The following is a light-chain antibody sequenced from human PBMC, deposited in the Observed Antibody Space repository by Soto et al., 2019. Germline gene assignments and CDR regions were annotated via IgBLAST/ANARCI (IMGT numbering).Light chain of an antibody. CDR2: AAS. Sequence: DIQMTQSPSTLSGSVGDRVTITCRASQTIMTYLNWYQLKPGKPPRLLIYAASSLQSGVPSRFSGSGSGTDFTLTIRSLQPEDFATYSCKQSYNSPQTFGQGTKVDIK. V-gene: IGKV1-39*01. J-gene: IGKJ1*01. CDR1: QTIMTY. CDR3: KQSYNSPQT.